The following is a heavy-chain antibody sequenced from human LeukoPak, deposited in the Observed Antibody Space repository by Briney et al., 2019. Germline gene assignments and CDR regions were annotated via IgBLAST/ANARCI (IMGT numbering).Heavy chain of an antibody. CDR2: ITSDSRTI. CDR1: GFTFSSYS. V-gene: IGHV3-48*02. J-gene: IGHJ4*02. CDR3: ARELGYFFDY. Sequence: PGGSLRLSCAASGFTFSSYSMTWVSQAPGKGLEWVSYITSDSRTIDYADSVRGRFTISRDNAKNSLYLQVNSLRDEDTAVYYCARELGYFFDYWGQGTLVTVSS. D-gene: IGHD7-27*01.